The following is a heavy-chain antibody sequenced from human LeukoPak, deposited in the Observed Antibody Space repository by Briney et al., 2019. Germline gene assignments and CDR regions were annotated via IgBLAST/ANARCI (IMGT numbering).Heavy chain of an antibody. CDR1: GGSINNYY. V-gene: IGHV4-59*01. J-gene: IGHJ5*01. CDR2: TFEIGNT. CDR3: ARGMMPDWFDF. Sequence: PSETLSLTCSVSGGSINNYYWTWIRQPPGKGLEWVGYTFEIGNTNYNPSLKSRVTVSLETSKNQFSLRLNSVTAADTAVYYCARGMMPDWFDFWGQGTLVTVSS. D-gene: IGHD2-2*01.